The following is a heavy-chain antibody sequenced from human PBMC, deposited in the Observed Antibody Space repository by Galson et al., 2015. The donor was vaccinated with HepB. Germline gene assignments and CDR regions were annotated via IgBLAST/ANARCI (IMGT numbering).Heavy chain of an antibody. Sequence: SLRLSCAASGFTFSSYSMNWVRQAPGKGLEWVSSISSSSSYIYYADSVKGRFTISRDNAKNSLYLQMNSLRAEDTAVYYCAREIVVVPAAMPERFAYGMDVWGQGTTVTVSS. D-gene: IGHD2-2*01. CDR2: ISSSSSYI. CDR1: GFTFSSYS. V-gene: IGHV3-21*01. J-gene: IGHJ6*02. CDR3: AREIVVVPAAMPERFAYGMDV.